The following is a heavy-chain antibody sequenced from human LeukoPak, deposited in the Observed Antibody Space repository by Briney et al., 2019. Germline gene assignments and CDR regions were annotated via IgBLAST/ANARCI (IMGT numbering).Heavy chain of an antibody. CDR1: GGSFSGYY. CDR2: INHSGST. D-gene: IGHD1-26*01. V-gene: IGHV4-34*01. Sequence: KPSETLSLTCAVYGGSFSGYYWSWIRQPPGKGLEWIGEINHSGSTNYNPSLKSRVTISVDTSKNQFSLKLSSVTAADTAVYYCARGLGATRFYLGQGSLVTVSS. J-gene: IGHJ4*02. CDR3: ARGLGATRFY.